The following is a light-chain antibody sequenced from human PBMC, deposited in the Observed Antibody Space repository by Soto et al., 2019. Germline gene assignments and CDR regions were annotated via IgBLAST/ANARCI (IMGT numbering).Light chain of an antibody. CDR1: QTISSN. CDR3: QQYNNWLLFT. J-gene: IGKJ3*01. CDR2: GAS. V-gene: IGKV3-15*01. Sequence: EIVMTQSPATLSVSPGERATLSCRASQTISSNLAWYQQKPGQAPRLLIYGASTRATGIPARFSGSGSGTEFTLTISSLQSEDFAVYYCQQYNNWLLFTFGPGTTVDIK.